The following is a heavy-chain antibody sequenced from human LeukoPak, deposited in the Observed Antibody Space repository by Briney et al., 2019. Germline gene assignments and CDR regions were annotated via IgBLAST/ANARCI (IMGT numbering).Heavy chain of an antibody. CDR3: ARGLEMATITRRFRAFDI. J-gene: IGHJ3*02. CDR2: IIPIFGTA. CDR1: VGTFSSYA. Sequence: SVKVSCKASVGTFSSYAISWVRQAPGQGLEWMGGIIPIFGTANYAQKFQGRVTITADESTSTAYMELSSLRSEDTAVYYCARGLEMATITRRFRAFDIWGQGTMVTVSS. V-gene: IGHV1-69*13. D-gene: IGHD5-24*01.